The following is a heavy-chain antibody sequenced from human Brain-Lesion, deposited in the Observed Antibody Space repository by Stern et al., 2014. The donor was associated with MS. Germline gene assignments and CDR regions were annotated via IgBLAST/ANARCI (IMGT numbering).Heavy chain of an antibody. D-gene: IGHD3-3*01. Sequence: QLVQSGAEVKKPGASVKVSCKTSGYIFTGYYIHWVRQAPGQGLEWMAWINPNTGGTKYAQKFQGRVTMSRDTSISTAYVELSSLTSDDTAVYYCARDQRGITIFGVVTDYYSLGMDVWGQGTTVTVSS. J-gene: IGHJ6*02. CDR1: GYIFTGYY. V-gene: IGHV1-2*02. CDR2: INPNTGGT. CDR3: ARDQRGITIFGVVTDYYSLGMDV.